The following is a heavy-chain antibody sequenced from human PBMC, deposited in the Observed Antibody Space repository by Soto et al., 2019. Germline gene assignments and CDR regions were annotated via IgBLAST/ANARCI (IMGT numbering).Heavy chain of an antibody. J-gene: IGHJ4*02. Sequence: GGSLRLSCAASGFTFRHYAMIWIRQAPGRGLEWVSGISGDGGSTYYADSAKGRFTISRDNSNNALYLQMNSLRAEDTAVYYCAKAPYAPDWGRGTLVTVSS. CDR2: ISGDGGST. D-gene: IGHD4-17*01. V-gene: IGHV3-23*01. CDR3: AKAPYAPD. CDR1: GFTFRHYA.